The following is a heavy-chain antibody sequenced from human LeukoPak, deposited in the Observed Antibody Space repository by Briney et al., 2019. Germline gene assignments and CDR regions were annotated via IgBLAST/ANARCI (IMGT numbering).Heavy chain of an antibody. CDR3: AKDPYSSGWYNDYFDY. V-gene: IGHV3-30*18. CDR2: ISYDGSNK. D-gene: IGHD6-19*01. J-gene: IGHJ4*02. Sequence: GGSLGLSCAASGFTFSSYGMHWVRQAPGKGLEWVAVISYDGSNKYYADSVKGRFTISRDNSKNTLYLQMNSLRAEDTAVYYCAKDPYSSGWYNDYFDYWGQGTLVTVSS. CDR1: GFTFSSYG.